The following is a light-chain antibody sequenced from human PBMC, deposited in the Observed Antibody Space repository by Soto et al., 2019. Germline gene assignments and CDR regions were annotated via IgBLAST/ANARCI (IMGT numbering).Light chain of an antibody. Sequence: DIVMTQSPDSLAVSLGERATINCKSSQSVLYSSNNKNYLAWYQHKPGQPPKVLIYWASTRESGVPDRFSGSGSGTDFTLTISSLQAEDVAVYFCQQYYSTPLTFGGGTRVET. CDR2: WAS. CDR1: QSVLYSSNNKNY. J-gene: IGKJ4*01. CDR3: QQYYSTPLT. V-gene: IGKV4-1*01.